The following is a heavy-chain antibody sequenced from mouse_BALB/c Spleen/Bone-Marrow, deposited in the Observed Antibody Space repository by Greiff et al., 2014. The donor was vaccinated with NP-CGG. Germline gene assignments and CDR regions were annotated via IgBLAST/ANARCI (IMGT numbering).Heavy chain of an antibody. J-gene: IGHJ2*01. CDR2: IDPANGNT. CDR3: ARYYYGSRYFDY. V-gene: IGHV14-3*02. CDR1: GFNIKDTY. Sequence: EVQGVESGAELVKPGASVKLSCTASGFNIKDTYMHWVKQRPEQGLEWIGRIDPANGNTRYDPKFQGKAAITADTSSNAAYLQLSSLTSEDTAVYYCARYYYGSRYFDYWGQGTTLTVSS. D-gene: IGHD1-1*01.